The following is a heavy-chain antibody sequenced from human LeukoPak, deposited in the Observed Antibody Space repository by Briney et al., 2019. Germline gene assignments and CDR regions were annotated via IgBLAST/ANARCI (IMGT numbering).Heavy chain of an antibody. CDR3: AKGSSWAD. CDR2: ISYDGSNK. Sequence: GGSLRLSCAASGFTFSSYGMHWVRQAPGKGLEWVAVISYDGSNKYHADSVKGRFTISRDNSKNTLYLQMNSLRVEDTAVYYCAKGSSWADWGQGTLVTVSS. CDR1: GFTFSSYG. V-gene: IGHV3-30*18. D-gene: IGHD6-13*01. J-gene: IGHJ4*02.